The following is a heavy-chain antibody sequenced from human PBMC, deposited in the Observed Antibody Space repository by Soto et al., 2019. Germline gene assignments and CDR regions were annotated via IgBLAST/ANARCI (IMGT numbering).Heavy chain of an antibody. CDR2: INPTGGGT. J-gene: IGHJ4*02. CDR1: GYIFTSHY. CDR3: ARESTLAY. V-gene: IGHV1-46*01. Sequence: QVQLVQSGAEVRKPGASVKVSCKASGYIFTSHYIHWVRQAPGQGLEWMGIINPTGGGTSYAQKFQGRFTMTRDTSTSTVYMELSSLRSEDTAVYYCARESTLAYWVQGTLVTVSS.